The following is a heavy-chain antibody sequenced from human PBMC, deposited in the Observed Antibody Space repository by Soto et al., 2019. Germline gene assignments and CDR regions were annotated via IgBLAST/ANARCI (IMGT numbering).Heavy chain of an antibody. D-gene: IGHD2-21*01. J-gene: IGHJ5*02. CDR2: IRGTAT. CDR1: GFSFSSFA. Sequence: EVQLLESGGTLVQPGESLRLSCEVSGFSFSSFAMNWVRQAPGERLECVSSIRGTATSYADSVKGRFTISRDNSKNTVYLPMNTLRGEDTGVYYCAKCAVLMTTSGVWCNWFDPWGQGTLVIVSS. V-gene: IGHV3-23*01. CDR3: AKCAVLMTTSGVWCNWFDP.